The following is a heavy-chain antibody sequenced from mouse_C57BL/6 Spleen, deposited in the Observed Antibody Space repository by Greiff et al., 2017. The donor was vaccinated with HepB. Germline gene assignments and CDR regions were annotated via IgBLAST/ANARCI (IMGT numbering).Heavy chain of an antibody. CDR2: IDPSDSYT. D-gene: IGHD1-1*01. CDR1: GYTFTSYW. CDR3: ARCERAVADY. J-gene: IGHJ2*01. Sequence: QVQLQQPGAELVKPGASVKLSCKASGYTFTSYWMQWVKQRPGQGLEWIGEIDPSDSYTNYNQKFKGKATLTVDTSSSTAYMQLSSLTSEDSAVYYCARCERAVADYWGQGTTLTVSS. V-gene: IGHV1-50*01.